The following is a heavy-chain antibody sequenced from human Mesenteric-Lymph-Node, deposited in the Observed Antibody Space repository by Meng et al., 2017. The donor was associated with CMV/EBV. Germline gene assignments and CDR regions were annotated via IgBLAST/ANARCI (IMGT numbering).Heavy chain of an antibody. D-gene: IGHD3-22*01. J-gene: IGHJ4*02. CDR2: ISPYNGDT. CDR3: VRESTSSNFDSNAYSPYYFDS. Sequence: FTSFGITWVRQAPGQGLEWMGHISPYNGDTHYAQKVQGRVTLTADTSTSTAYMELRSLRSDDTAVYFCVRESTSSNFDSNAYSPYYFDSWGQGTLVTVSS. CDR1: FTSFG. V-gene: IGHV1-18*01.